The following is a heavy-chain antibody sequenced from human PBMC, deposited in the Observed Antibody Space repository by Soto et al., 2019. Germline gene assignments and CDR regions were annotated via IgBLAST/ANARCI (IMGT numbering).Heavy chain of an antibody. V-gene: IGHV4-59*08. CDR3: ARGWWEREGYVMDV. D-gene: IGHD1-26*01. Sequence: QVQLQESGPGLVKPSETLSLTCTVSGGSISSYYWSWIRQPPGKGLQYIGYIYYSESTNYNPSLKSRVTIYVDTSRKQFARTLNSMNAADKAVYYCARGWWEREGYVMDVWGQGTTVNVYS. CDR2: IYYSEST. J-gene: IGHJ6*02. CDR1: GGSISSYY.